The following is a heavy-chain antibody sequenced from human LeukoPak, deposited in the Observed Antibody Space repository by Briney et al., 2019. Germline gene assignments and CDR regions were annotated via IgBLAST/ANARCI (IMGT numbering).Heavy chain of an antibody. D-gene: IGHD3-16*01. J-gene: IGHJ5*02. CDR1: GFTVSGTH. V-gene: IGHV3-53*01. Sequence: GGPLRLSCAASGFTVSGTHMSWVRQAPGKGLEWVWAMYTGGTIYYADSVTGRFTVSRDTSRNTLFLHRDSLRAEDTAVYYCAKDEVTSGGGLASWGQGTLVIVSS. CDR2: MYTGGTI. CDR3: AKDEVTSGGGLAS.